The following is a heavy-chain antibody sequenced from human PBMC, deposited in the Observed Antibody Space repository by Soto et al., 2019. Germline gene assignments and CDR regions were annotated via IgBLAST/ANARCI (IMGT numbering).Heavy chain of an antibody. D-gene: IGHD1-1*01. CDR1: GYSFTSYW. CDR2: IDPSDSYT. V-gene: IGHV5-10-1*01. Sequence: GESRKISCQGSGYSFTSYWISWVRQMPGKGLEWMGRIDPSDSYTNYSPSFQGHVTISADKSISTAYLQWSSLKASDTAMYYCARHDATKAFDYWGQGTLVTVSS. CDR3: ARHDATKAFDY. J-gene: IGHJ4*02.